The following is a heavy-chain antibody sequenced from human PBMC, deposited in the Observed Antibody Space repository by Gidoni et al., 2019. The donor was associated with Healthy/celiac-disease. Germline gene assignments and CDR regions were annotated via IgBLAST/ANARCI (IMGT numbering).Heavy chain of an antibody. CDR2: ISSSSSYI. CDR1: GFSFSSYS. J-gene: IGHJ1*01. Sequence: EVQLVESGGGLVKPGGSLRLSCAASGFSFSSYSMNWVRQAPGKGLEWVSSISSSSSYIYYADSVKGRFTISRDNAKNSLYLKMNSLRAEDTAVYYCARGGYGDHIYFQHWGQGTLVTVSS. D-gene: IGHD4-17*01. CDR3: ARGGYGDHIYFQH. V-gene: IGHV3-21*01.